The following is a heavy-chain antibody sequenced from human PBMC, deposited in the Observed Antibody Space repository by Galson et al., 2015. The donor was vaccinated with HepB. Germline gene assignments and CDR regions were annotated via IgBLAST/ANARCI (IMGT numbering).Heavy chain of an antibody. D-gene: IGHD2-21*02. Sequence: TLSLTCAVSGDSFAGVDYSWTWIRQPPGRGLEWIGYVYNSGRTYCNPSLKSRLTLSVDTSRNQFSLKLSSVSAADTAVYYCARGGRYCAGDCYTHFDHWGQGILVTVSS. CDR3: ARGGRYCAGDCYTHFDH. V-gene: IGHV4-30-4*07. CDR2: VYNSGRT. J-gene: IGHJ4*02. CDR1: GDSFAGVDYS.